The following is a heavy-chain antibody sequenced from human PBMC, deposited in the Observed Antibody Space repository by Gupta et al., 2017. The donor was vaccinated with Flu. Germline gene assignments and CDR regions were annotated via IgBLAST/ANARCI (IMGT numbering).Heavy chain of an antibody. V-gene: IGHV3-23*01. J-gene: IGHJ4*02. CDR2: SSDSGDSI. Sequence: SWVRQAPGKGLEWVSASSDSGDSIYYADSVKGRFAISRDNSKDTLYLQISSLRAEDTAVYYCAKETWEFYFDFWGQGTLVNVSS. CDR3: AKETWEFYFDF. D-gene: IGHD1-26*01.